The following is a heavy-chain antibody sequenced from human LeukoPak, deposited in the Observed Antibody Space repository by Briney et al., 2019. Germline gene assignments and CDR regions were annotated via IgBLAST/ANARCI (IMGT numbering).Heavy chain of an antibody. CDR3: ARASSGSYYYFDY. V-gene: IGHV4-4*07. D-gene: IGHD3-22*01. J-gene: IGHJ4*02. Sequence: SETLCLTCTVSGGSISSYSWNWIRQPAGKGLEWIGRIYTSGSTNYNPSLKSRVTMSVDTSKNQFSLKLSSVTAADTAIYYCARASSGSYYYFDYWGQGTLVTVSS. CDR1: GGSISSYS. CDR2: IYTSGST.